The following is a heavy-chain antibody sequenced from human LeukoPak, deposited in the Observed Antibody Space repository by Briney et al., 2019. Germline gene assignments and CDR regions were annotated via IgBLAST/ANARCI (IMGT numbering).Heavy chain of an antibody. CDR3: AKGLPLFYYDSSGPIDY. J-gene: IGHJ4*02. CDR2: IWYDGSNK. Sequence: GGSLRLSCAASGFTFNSYGMHWVRQAPGKGLEWVAGIWYDGSNKYYADSVKGRVTISRDNSKKTLYLQMNSLRAEDTAVYYCAKGLPLFYYDSSGPIDYWGQGTLVTVSS. V-gene: IGHV3-33*03. D-gene: IGHD3-22*01. CDR1: GFTFNSYG.